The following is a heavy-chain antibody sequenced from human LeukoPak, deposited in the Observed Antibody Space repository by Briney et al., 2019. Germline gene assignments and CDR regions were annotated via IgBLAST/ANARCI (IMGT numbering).Heavy chain of an antibody. CDR3: ARDIVGATYYYFDY. J-gene: IGHJ4*02. CDR2: INPNSGGT. CDR1: GYTFTGYY. V-gene: IGHV1-2*02. Sequence: ASVKVSCKASGYTFTGYYMHWVRQAPGQGLEWMGWINPNSGGTNYAQEFQGRVTMTRDTSISTAYMELSRLRSDDTAVYYCARDIVGATYYYFDYWGQGTLVTVSS. D-gene: IGHD1-26*01.